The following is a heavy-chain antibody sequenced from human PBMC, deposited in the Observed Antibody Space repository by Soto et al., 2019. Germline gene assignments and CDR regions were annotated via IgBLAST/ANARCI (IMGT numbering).Heavy chain of an antibody. J-gene: IGHJ4*02. CDR1: GASITYGAYS. CDR2: INHLETT. D-gene: IGHD3-10*01. V-gene: IGHV4-30-2*01. CDR3: AMGGGFDSFDY. Sequence: QLQLHMSGSGLVKPSQTLSLTCTVSGASITYGAYSWSWIRQTPGKGLEWIGYINHLETTFYNPSFESRLTLSIDRTENQFSLNLKSMSAADRAVYFCAMGGGFDSFDYWGQGILVTVSS.